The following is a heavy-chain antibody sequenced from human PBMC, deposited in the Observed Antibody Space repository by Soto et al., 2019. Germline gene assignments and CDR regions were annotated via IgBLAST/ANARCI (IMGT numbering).Heavy chain of an antibody. V-gene: IGHV3-23*01. D-gene: IGHD3-10*02. J-gene: IGHJ3*01. CDR1: GFIFRTHA. CDR3: AKDGGTYYDVPFAFDV. CDR2: ISASGDTT. Sequence: DVHLLESGGGLVQPGGSLRLSCAASGFIFRTHAMSWVRQTPGKGLEWVSVISASGDTTYYADSVKGRFTISRDNSESTVSLHMSSLGAEDTALYYCAKDGGTYYDVPFAFDVWGQGTVVTVSS.